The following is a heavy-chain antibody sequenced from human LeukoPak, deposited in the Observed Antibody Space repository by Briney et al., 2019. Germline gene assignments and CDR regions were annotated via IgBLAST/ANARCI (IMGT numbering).Heavy chain of an antibody. V-gene: IGHV4-39*07. CDR1: GGSISSSSYY. CDR3: ARENSCGGDCYSEGWFDP. Sequence: PSETLSLTCTVAGGSISSSSYYWGWIRQPPGKGLEWIGSIYYSGSTYYNASLKSRVTISVDTSKNQFSLKLSSVTAADTAVYYCARENSCGGDCYSEGWFDPWGQGTLVTVSS. J-gene: IGHJ5*02. D-gene: IGHD2-21*02. CDR2: IYYSGST.